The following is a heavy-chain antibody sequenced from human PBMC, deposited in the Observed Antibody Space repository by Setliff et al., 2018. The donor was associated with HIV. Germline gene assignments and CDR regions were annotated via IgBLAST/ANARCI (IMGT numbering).Heavy chain of an antibody. J-gene: IGHJ3*02. D-gene: IGHD2-15*01. Sequence: SETLSLTCTVSGGSINNHYWYWIRQPPGKGLEWIGYIYISGTTNYNPSLKNRVTMSVDTSRNHFSLKLNSVTTADTAMYYCAGYCGGGSCASIWGQGTMVTVSS. CDR2: IYISGTT. CDR3: AGYCGGGSCASI. V-gene: IGHV4-59*11. CDR1: GGSINNHY.